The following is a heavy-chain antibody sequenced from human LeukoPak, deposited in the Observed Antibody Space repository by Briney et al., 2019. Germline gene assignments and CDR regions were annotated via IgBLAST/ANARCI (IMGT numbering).Heavy chain of an antibody. D-gene: IGHD7-27*01. CDR3: ARELLGAPTPGAY. V-gene: IGHV4-34*01. CDR2: VHKTGKT. J-gene: IGHJ4*02. CDR1: GGSFSGYY. Sequence: PSETLSLTCEVYGGSFSGYYWNWIRQPPGKGLEWIGKVHKTGKTNYNPSLKTRVTISIDASKNQLSLELTSVTAADAAVYYCARELLGAPTPGAYWGQGTRVTVS.